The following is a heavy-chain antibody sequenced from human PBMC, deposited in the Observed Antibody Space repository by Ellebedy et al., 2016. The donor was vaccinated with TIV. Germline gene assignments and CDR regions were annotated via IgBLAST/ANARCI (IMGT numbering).Heavy chain of an antibody. CDR3: ARDGRVGSYYRGVY. CDR2: IPHAGRNE. CDR1: GFSFSGYS. Sequence: GGSLRLXCAASGFSFSGYSFHWARQAPGKGLEWVAFIPHAGRNEYYADSVKGRFTISRDNSRSTVYLQMNSLRPEDTAVYYCARDGRVGSYYRGVYWGQGTLVTASS. V-gene: IGHV3-30*03. D-gene: IGHD1-26*01. J-gene: IGHJ4*02.